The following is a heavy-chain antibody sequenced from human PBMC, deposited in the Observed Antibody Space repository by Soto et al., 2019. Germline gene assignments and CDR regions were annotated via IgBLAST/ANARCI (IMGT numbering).Heavy chain of an antibody. D-gene: IGHD3-10*01. Sequence: EVQLVESGGGLVQPGGSLRLSCADSGFTFSSSPMNWLRQAPGKGLEWVSYIGTSSTYIHYADSVKGRFTISRDDAKNSLYLQMDSLRDEDTTVYYCARDVWAYGAGSHYNNCFDPWGQGTLVSVSS. CDR2: IGTSSTYI. CDR3: ARDVWAYGAGSHYNNCFDP. CDR1: GFTFSSSP. V-gene: IGHV3-48*02. J-gene: IGHJ5*02.